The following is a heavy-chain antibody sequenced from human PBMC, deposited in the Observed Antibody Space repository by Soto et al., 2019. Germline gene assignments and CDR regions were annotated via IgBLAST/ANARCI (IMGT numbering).Heavy chain of an antibody. V-gene: IGHV3-30*18. Sequence: QVQLVESGGGVVQPGRSLRLSCAASGFTFSSYGMHWVRQAPGKGLEWVAVISYDGSNKYYADSVKGRFTISRDNSKTTLYLQMNSLRAEDTAVYYCAKDRRPNYYDGMDVWGQGTTVTVSS. CDR3: AKDRRPNYYDGMDV. J-gene: IGHJ6*02. D-gene: IGHD6-25*01. CDR2: ISYDGSNK. CDR1: GFTFSSYG.